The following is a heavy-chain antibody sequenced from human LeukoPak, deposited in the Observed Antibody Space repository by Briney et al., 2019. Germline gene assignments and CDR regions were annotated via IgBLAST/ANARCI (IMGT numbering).Heavy chain of an antibody. CDR3: VGGDFHY. CDR2: ISEDGRNG. CDR1: AFNFNTYP. Sequence: GGSLRLSCAASAFNFNTYPMHWVRQAPGKGLEWVAVISEDGRNGYYQDSVKGRFTISRENSKKMLYLQMNSLRVDDTAVYYCVGGDFHYWGQGTLVTVSS. J-gene: IGHJ4*02. D-gene: IGHD3-16*01. V-gene: IGHV3-30*03.